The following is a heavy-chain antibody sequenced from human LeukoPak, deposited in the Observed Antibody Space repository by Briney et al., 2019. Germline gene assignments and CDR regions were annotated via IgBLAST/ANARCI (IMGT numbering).Heavy chain of an antibody. V-gene: IGHV4-38-2*02. Sequence: SETLSLTCTVSGYSISSGYYWGWIRQPPGKGLEWIGNIYHSGSTYYNPSLKSRVTISVDTSKNQFSLKLSSVTAADTAVYHCARGYSSSWYYNWFDPWGQGALVTVSS. J-gene: IGHJ5*02. D-gene: IGHD6-13*01. CDR2: IYHSGST. CDR1: GYSISSGYY. CDR3: ARGYSSSWYYNWFDP.